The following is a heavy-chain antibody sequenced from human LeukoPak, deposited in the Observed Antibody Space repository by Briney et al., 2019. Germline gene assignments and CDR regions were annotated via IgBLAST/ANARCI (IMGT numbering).Heavy chain of an antibody. Sequence: GASVKVSCKATGYTFTSYGISWVRQAPGQGLEWMGWISAYNGNTNYAQKLQGRVTMTTDTSTSTAYMELRSLRSDDTAVYYCARAANRRSSWFQEVRDWFDPWGQGTLVTVSS. J-gene: IGHJ5*02. CDR2: ISAYNGNT. D-gene: IGHD6-13*01. CDR3: ARAANRRSSWFQEVRDWFDP. V-gene: IGHV1-18*01. CDR1: GYTFTSYG.